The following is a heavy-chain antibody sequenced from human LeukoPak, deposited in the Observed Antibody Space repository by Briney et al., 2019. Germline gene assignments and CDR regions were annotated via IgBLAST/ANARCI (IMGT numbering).Heavy chain of an antibody. CDR2: IYYSGST. CDR1: GGSISSGDYY. CDR3: ARGRYCSSTSCYESAFDI. D-gene: IGHD2-2*01. V-gene: IGHV4-30-4*08. Sequence: SSETLSLTCTVSGGSISSGDYYWSWIRQPPGKGLEWIGYIYYSGSTYYNPSLKSRVTISVDTSKNQFSLKLSSVTAADTAVYYCARGRYCSSTSCYESAFDIWGQGTMVTVSS. J-gene: IGHJ3*02.